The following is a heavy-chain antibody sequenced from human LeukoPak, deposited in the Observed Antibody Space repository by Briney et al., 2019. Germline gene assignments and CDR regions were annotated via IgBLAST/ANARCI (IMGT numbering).Heavy chain of an antibody. V-gene: IGHV3-33*01. CDR3: ARDRWGAFDI. CDR1: GFTFSSYG. D-gene: IGHD3-16*01. Sequence: PGRSLRLSCAASGFTFSSYGMHWIRQAPGKGLEWVAVIWYDGSNKYYADSVKGRFTISRDNSKNTLYLQMNSLRAEDTAVYYCARDRWGAFDIWGQGTMVTVSS. CDR2: IWYDGSNK. J-gene: IGHJ3*02.